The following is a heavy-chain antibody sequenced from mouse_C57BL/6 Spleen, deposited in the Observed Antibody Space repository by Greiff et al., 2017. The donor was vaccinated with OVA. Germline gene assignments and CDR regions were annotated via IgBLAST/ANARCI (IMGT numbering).Heavy chain of an antibody. CDR1: GFSLTSYG. CDR3: ARNFPPYGSPYWYFDV. J-gene: IGHJ1*03. V-gene: IGHV2-2*01. CDR2: IWSGGST. D-gene: IGHD1-1*01. Sequence: QVHVKQSGPGLVQPSQSLSITCTVSGFSLTSYGVHWVRQSPGKGLEWLGVIWSGGSTDYNAAFISRLSISKDNSKSQVFFKMNSLQADDTAIYYCARNFPPYGSPYWYFDVWGTGTTVTVSS.